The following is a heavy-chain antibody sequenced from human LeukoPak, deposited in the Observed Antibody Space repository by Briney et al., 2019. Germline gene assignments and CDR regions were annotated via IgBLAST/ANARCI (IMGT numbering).Heavy chain of an antibody. J-gene: IGHJ4*02. CDR2: INHSGST. CDR1: GGSFSGYY. V-gene: IGHV4-34*01. CDR3: ARYKRTRYCSGGSCYSGGFDY. D-gene: IGHD2-15*01. Sequence: SETLSLTCAVYGGSFSGYYWSWIRQPPGKGLEWIGEINHSGSTNYNPSLKSRVTISVDTSKNQFSPKLSSVTAADTAVYYCARYKRTRYCSGGSCYSGGFDYWGQGTLVTVSS.